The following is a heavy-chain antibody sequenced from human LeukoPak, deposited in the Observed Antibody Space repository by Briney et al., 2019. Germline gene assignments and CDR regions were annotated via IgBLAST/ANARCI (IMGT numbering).Heavy chain of an antibody. CDR3: ARDRMGATPDY. CDR1: GGSINSHY. V-gene: IGHV4-4*07. D-gene: IGHD1-26*01. J-gene: IGHJ4*02. CDR2: IYARGSA. Sequence: SETPSLTCSVSGGSINSHYLSWIRQPAGKGLEWIGRIYARGSADYNPSLKSRVTMSVDTSKNQFSLKLTSVTAADTAVYYCARDRMGATPDYWGQGALVTVSS.